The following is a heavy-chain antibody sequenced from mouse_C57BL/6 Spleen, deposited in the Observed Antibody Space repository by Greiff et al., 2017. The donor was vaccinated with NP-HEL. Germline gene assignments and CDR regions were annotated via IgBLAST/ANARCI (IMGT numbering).Heavy chain of an antibody. D-gene: IGHD2-1*01. CDR3: ARGGYGNYLAWFAY. Sequence: QVQLKQSGPELVKPGASVKISCKASGYAFSSSWMNWVKQRPGKGLEWIGRIYPGDGDTNYNGKFKGKATLTADKSSSTAYMQLSSLTSEDSAVYFCARGGYGNYLAWFAYWGQGTLVTVSA. V-gene: IGHV1-82*01. CDR1: GYAFSSSW. CDR2: IYPGDGDT. J-gene: IGHJ3*01.